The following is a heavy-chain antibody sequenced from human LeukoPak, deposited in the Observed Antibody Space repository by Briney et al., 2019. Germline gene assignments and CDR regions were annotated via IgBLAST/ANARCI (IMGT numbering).Heavy chain of an antibody. CDR2: IYYSGST. CDR1: GGSISSYY. D-gene: IGHD3-16*01. V-gene: IGHV4-59*01. CDR3: ARGDAYYDYVWGSYTAFDI. J-gene: IGHJ3*02. Sequence: SETLSLTCTVSGGSISSYYWSWIRQPPGKGLEWIGYIYYSGSTNYNPSLKSRVTISVDTSTNQFSLKLSSVTAADTAVYYCARGDAYYDYVWGSYTAFDIWGQGTMVTVSS.